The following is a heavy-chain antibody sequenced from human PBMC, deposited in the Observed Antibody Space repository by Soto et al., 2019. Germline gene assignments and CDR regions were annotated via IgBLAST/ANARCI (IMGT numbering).Heavy chain of an antibody. Sequence: GASVKVSCKASGVTFSNYGINWVRQAPGQGLEWMGGVIPLFGAANYAQKFQGRVTITADASTSMVYMQLSSLRSEDTAVYYCAREQHDPYDASGYYFNWFDPWGQGTLVTVSS. J-gene: IGHJ5*02. D-gene: IGHD3-22*01. CDR2: VIPLFGAA. CDR3: AREQHDPYDASGYYFNWFDP. V-gene: IGHV1-69*13. CDR1: GVTFSNYG.